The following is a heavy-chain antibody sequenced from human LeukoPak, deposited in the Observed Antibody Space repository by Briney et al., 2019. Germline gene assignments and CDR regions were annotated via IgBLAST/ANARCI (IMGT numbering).Heavy chain of an antibody. CDR2: ISAYNGNT. CDR3: AREVSRWGITIFGVVNGNWFDP. Sequence: ASVKVSCKASGYTFTSYGISWVRQAPGQGLEWMGWISAYNGNTNYAKKLQGRVTMTTDTSTRTAYMELRSLRSDDTAVYYCAREVSRWGITIFGVVNGNWFDPWGQGTLVTVSS. D-gene: IGHD3-3*01. J-gene: IGHJ5*02. V-gene: IGHV1-18*01. CDR1: GYTFTSYG.